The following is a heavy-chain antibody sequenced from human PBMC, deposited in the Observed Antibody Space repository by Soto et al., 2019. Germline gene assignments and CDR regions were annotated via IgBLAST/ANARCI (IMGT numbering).Heavy chain of an antibody. Sequence: PGEALKISWEGSGYAFRSYWIAWVRQMPGKGLEWMGIIYPGDSDTRYSPSFQGQVTISVDKSITTAYLQWSSLKASDTAMYYCARGYCTATICDPWFDPWGQGTRVTV. V-gene: IGHV5-51*01. CDR2: IYPGDSDT. CDR1: GYAFRSYW. J-gene: IGHJ5*02. CDR3: ARGYCTATICDPWFDP. D-gene: IGHD2-8*02.